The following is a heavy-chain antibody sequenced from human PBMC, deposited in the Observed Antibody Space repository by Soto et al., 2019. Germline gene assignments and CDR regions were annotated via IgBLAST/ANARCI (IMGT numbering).Heavy chain of an antibody. CDR1: GFTFSSYA. D-gene: IGHD2-21*02. V-gene: IGHV3-23*01. CDR3: AKGQGCEGGDGYFDS. J-gene: IGHJ4*02. Sequence: EVQLLESGGGLVQPGGSLRLSCAASGFTFSSYAMSWVRQAPGKGLEWVSAISGSGGSTYYADSVKGRFTISRDNSKNTLYLQRNSLRAEDTAVYYGAKGQGCEGGDGYFDSWGQGTLVTVSS. CDR2: ISGSGGST.